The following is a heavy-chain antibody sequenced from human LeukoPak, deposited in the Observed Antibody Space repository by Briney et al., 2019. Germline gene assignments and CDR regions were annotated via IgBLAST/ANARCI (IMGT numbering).Heavy chain of an antibody. J-gene: IGHJ4*02. CDR2: MNPDSGGT. Sequence: ASVKVSCKASGYTFTSYDINWVRQAAGQGLEWMGWMNPDSGGTGYVQEFQGRVTMTRNTSINTAYMELNSLRAEDTAMYYCARAGTGTTVPLWGQGTLVTVSS. D-gene: IGHD1-7*01. CDR3: ARAGTGTTVPL. CDR1: GYTFTSYD. V-gene: IGHV1-8*01.